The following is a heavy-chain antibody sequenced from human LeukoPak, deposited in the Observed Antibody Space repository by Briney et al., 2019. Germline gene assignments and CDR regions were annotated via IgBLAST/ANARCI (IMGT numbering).Heavy chain of an antibody. CDR2: ICGSWYST. CDR1: GFPYSSY. Sequence: HAGGSLTLPCAASGFPYSSYPERWPRGSRGGAVVCLSDICGSWYSTLCTHSVKGRFTISRDNSKNTLYLQMNSLRAEDTAVYYCARGATFGGTQGAYYYYGMDVWGQGTTVTVSS. J-gene: IGHJ6*02. D-gene: IGHD3-16*01. V-gene: IGHV3-23*01. CDR3: ARGATFGGTQGAYYYYGMDV.